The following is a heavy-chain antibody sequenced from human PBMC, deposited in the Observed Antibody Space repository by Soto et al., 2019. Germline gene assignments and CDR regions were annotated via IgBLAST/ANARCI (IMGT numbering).Heavy chain of an antibody. J-gene: IGHJ4*02. D-gene: IGHD3-22*01. V-gene: IGHV1-46*01. CDR1: GYTFTSYY. CDR3: ARDTMIVVDPPGHYFDY. Sequence: QVQLVQSGAEVKKPGASVKVSCKASGYTFTSYYVHWVRQAPGQGLEWMGIINPSGGSTSYAQKFQGRVTMTRDTSTSTVYMELSSLRSEDTAVYYCARDTMIVVDPPGHYFDYWGQGTLVTVSS. CDR2: INPSGGST.